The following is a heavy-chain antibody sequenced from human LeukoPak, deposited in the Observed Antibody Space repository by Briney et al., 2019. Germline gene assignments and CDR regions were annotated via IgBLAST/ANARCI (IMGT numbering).Heavy chain of an antibody. CDR1: GFTVSNNY. CDR2: IYSGSST. J-gene: IGHJ2*01. V-gene: IGHV3-66*01. D-gene: IGHD6-13*01. CDR3: AKDGQQLPQEDWYFDL. Sequence: GGSLRLSCTASGFTVSNNYMNWVRQAPGKGLEWVSVIYSGSSTYYADSVKGRFTISRDNSKNTLYLQMNSLRAEDTAVYYCAKDGQQLPQEDWYFDLWGRGTLVTVSS.